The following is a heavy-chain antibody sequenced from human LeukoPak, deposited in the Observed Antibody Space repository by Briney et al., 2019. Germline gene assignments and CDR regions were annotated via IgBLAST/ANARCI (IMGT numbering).Heavy chain of an antibody. Sequence: ASVKVSCNASGGTFSSYAISWVRQAPGQGLEWMGGIIPIFGTANYAQKFQGRVTITADKSTSTAYMELSSLRSEDTAVYYCARDRSGWYRYYFDYWGQGTLVTVSS. CDR1: GGTFSSYA. V-gene: IGHV1-69*06. CDR3: ARDRSGWYRYYFDY. J-gene: IGHJ4*02. CDR2: IIPIFGTA. D-gene: IGHD6-19*01.